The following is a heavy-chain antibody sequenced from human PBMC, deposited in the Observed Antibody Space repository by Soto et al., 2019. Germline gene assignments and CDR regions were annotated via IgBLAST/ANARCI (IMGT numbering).Heavy chain of an antibody. D-gene: IGHD2-15*01. J-gene: IGHJ4*02. CDR3: AREGGVYCSGGSCYFDY. V-gene: IGHV1-18*01. CDR2: ISAYNGNT. Sequence: QVQLVQSGAEVKKPGASVKVSCKASGYTFTSYGISWVRQAPGQGLEWMGWISAYNGNTNYAQKLQGRVTMSTDTSTSTAYRELRSLRSDDTAVYYCAREGGVYCSGGSCYFDYWGQGTLVTVSS. CDR1: GYTFTSYG.